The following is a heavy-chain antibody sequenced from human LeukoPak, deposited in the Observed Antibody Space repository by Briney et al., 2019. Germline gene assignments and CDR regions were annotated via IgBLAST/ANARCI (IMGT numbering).Heavy chain of an antibody. J-gene: IGHJ5*02. V-gene: IGHV4-31*03. CDR1: GGSISSGGYY. Sequence: PSETLSLTCTVYGGSISSGGYYWSWIRQHPGKGLEWIGYIYYSGSTYYNPSLKSRVTISVDTSKNQLSLKLSSVTAADTAVYYCARFMVATGWFDPWGQGTLVTVSS. CDR2: IYYSGST. CDR3: ARFMVATGWFDP. D-gene: IGHD5-12*01.